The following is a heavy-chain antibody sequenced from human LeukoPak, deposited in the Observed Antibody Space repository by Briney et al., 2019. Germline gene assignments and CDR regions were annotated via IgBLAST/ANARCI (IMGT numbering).Heavy chain of an antibody. Sequence: KPSGTLSLTCAVSGGSISSSNWWSWVRQPPGKGLEWIGEIYHSGSTNYNPSLKSRVTISVDTSKNQFSLKLSSVTAADTAVYYCARVDGSGSRGAYYYYMDVWGKGTTVTVSS. D-gene: IGHD3-10*01. CDR2: IYHSGST. J-gene: IGHJ6*03. V-gene: IGHV4-4*02. CDR3: ARVDGSGSRGAYYYYMDV. CDR1: GGSISSSNW.